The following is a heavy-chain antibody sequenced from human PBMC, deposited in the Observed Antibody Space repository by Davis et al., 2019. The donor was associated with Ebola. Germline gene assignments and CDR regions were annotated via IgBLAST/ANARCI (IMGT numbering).Heavy chain of an antibody. CDR3: ARENYHGMDL. J-gene: IGHJ6*02. CDR1: GFTFSHYA. Sequence: GESLKISCGASGFTFSHYAMSWVRQAPGKGLEWVSHITDYGRSTKYAESVKGRFTISRDNAKDTLYLQMSNLRAEDTAVYYCARENYHGMDLWGQGTTVTV. V-gene: IGHV3-74*01. CDR2: ITDYGRST.